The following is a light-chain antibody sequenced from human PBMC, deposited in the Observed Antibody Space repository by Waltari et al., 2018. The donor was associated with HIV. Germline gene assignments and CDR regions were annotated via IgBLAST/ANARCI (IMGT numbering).Light chain of an antibody. V-gene: IGKV1-12*01. Sequence: DIQMTQSPSSVSASVGDRVTFTCRASQDVATWLAWTQQRPGEAPRLLIYAASALQTGVPSRFSGDGSETDFTLTISNLQPEDFATYYCQQAYDFPPTFGQGTKVE. J-gene: IGKJ1*01. CDR2: AAS. CDR1: QDVATW. CDR3: QQAYDFPPT.